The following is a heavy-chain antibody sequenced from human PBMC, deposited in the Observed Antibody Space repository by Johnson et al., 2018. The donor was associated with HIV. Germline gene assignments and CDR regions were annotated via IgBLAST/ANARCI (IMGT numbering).Heavy chain of an antibody. CDR2: INSDGSST. CDR3: ARGRRIQLWLLADAFDI. V-gene: IGHV3-74*02. J-gene: IGHJ3*02. D-gene: IGHD5-18*01. CDR1: GFTFSSYW. Sequence: MQLVESGGHLVQPGGSLRLSCAASGFTFSSYWMHWVRQAPGKGLVWVSRINSDGSSTSYADSVKGRFTISRDNAKNTLYLQMNSLRAEDTAVYYCARGRRIQLWLLADAFDIWGQGTMVTVSS.